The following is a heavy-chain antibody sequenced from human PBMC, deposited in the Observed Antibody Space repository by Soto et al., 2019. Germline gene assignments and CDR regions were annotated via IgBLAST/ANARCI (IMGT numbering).Heavy chain of an antibody. Sequence: GGSLRLSCAASGFTFSSYSMNWVRQAPGKGLEWVSSISSSSSYIYYADSVKGRFTISRDNAKNSLYLQMNSLRVEDTAVYYCARTSSSWPPDFDYWGQGTLVTVSS. CDR3: ARTSSSWPPDFDY. CDR1: GFTFSSYS. V-gene: IGHV3-21*01. D-gene: IGHD6-13*01. J-gene: IGHJ4*02. CDR2: ISSSSSYI.